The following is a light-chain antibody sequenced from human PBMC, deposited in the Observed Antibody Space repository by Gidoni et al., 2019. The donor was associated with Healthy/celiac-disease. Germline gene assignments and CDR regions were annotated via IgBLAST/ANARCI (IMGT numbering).Light chain of an antibody. V-gene: IGLV1-47*01. CDR2: RNN. J-gene: IGLJ2*01. Sequence: QSVLTQPPSACGTPGQRVTISCSGSSSNIGSNYVYWYQQLPGTAPKLLIYRNNQRPSGVPDRFSGSNSGTSASLAISGLRSEDEADYYCAAWDDSLSGHVVFGGGTKLTVL. CDR3: AAWDDSLSGHVV. CDR1: SSNIGSNY.